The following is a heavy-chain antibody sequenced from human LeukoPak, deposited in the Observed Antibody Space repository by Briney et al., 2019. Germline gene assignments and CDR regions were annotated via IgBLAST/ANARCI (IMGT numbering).Heavy chain of an antibody. D-gene: IGHD3-22*01. J-gene: IGHJ4*02. V-gene: IGHV3-7*01. Sequence: PGGSLRLSCAASGFSFSSYWMTWVRQAPGKGLEWVANINEAGSVQNYVDSVKGRFTISRDNAKNSLYLQMNSLRAEDTAVYYCARDYYDSSGYYYSHWGQGTLVTVSS. CDR2: INEAGSVQ. CDR1: GFSFSSYW. CDR3: ARDYYDSSGYYYSH.